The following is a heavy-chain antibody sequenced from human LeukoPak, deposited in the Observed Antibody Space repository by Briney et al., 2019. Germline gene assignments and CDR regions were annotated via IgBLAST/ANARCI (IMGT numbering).Heavy chain of an antibody. CDR2: INPTGGST. CDR3: ARGDLLMSLRH. D-gene: IGHD2-21*01. Sequence: ASVKVSCTASGYTFPSYFMHWVRQAPGQGLEWMGIINPTGGSTTYAQKFQGRVTMTRDTSTSTVYMELSSLRSDDTAVYYCARGDLLMSLRHWGQGTLVTVSS. V-gene: IGHV1-46*01. CDR1: GYTFPSYF. J-gene: IGHJ1*01.